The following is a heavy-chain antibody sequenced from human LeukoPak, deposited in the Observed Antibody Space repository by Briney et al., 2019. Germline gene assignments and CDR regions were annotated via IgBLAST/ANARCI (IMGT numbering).Heavy chain of an antibody. Sequence: GGSLRLSCAASGFTFSSYSMNWVRQAPGKGLEWVSSISSSSIYIYYADSVKGRFTISRDNAKNSLYLQMNSLRAEDTAVYYCARVRWELRTFDYWGQGTLVTVPS. CDR3: ARVRWELRTFDY. D-gene: IGHD1-26*01. CDR2: ISSSSIYI. J-gene: IGHJ4*02. CDR1: GFTFSSYS. V-gene: IGHV3-21*01.